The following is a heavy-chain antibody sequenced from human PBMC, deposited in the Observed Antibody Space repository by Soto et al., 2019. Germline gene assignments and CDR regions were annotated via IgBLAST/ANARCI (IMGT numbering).Heavy chain of an antibody. D-gene: IGHD1-26*01. V-gene: IGHV1-58*02. CDR1: GFTFTSSA. J-gene: IGHJ4*02. Sequence: ASVKVSCKASGFTFTSSAMQWVRQARGQRLEWIGWIVVGSGNTNYAQKFQERVTITRDMSTSTAYMELSSLRSEDTAVYYCARDSMLMGATPLNYWGQGTLVTVSS. CDR3: ARDSMLMGATPLNY. CDR2: IVVGSGNT.